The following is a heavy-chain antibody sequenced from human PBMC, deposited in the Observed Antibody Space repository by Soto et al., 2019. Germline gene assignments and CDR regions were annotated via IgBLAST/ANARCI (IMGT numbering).Heavy chain of an antibody. CDR1: GGTFSSYA. CDR3: GALVEAVPRVEGYYYGMDV. J-gene: IGHJ6*02. V-gene: IGHV1-69*12. Sequence: QVQLVQSGAEVKKPGSSVKVSCKASGGTFSSYAISWVRQAPGQGLEWMGGIIPIFGTANYAQKFQGRVTITADESTSTAYMELSRLRSEDTAVYYCGALVEAVPRVEGYYYGMDVWGQGTTVTVSS. D-gene: IGHD6-19*01. CDR2: IIPIFGTA.